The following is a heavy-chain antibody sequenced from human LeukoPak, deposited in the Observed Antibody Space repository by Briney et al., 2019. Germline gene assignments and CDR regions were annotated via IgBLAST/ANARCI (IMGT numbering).Heavy chain of an antibody. CDR3: ARDKARYCSSTSCPHQAFDI. V-gene: IGHV1-46*01. D-gene: IGHD2-2*01. J-gene: IGHJ3*02. CDR1: GYTFTSYY. Sequence: ASVKVSCKASGYTFTSYYMHWVRQAPGQGLEWMGIINPSGGSTSYAQKFQGRVTMTRDTSTSTAYMELRSLRSDDTAVYYCARDKARYCSSTSCPHQAFDIWGQGTMVTVSS. CDR2: INPSGGST.